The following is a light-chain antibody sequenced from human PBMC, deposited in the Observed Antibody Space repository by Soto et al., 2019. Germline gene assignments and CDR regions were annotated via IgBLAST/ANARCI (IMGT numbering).Light chain of an antibody. Sequence: DIVMTQSPDSLAVSLGERATINCKSSQSVLYSSNNKNYLAWYQQKPGQPPKLLIYWASTRESGVPDRFSGSGSGTDFNLTISSLQAEDVAVYYCQQYYRTRPGLTFGRGTKVDIX. V-gene: IGKV4-1*01. J-gene: IGKJ4*01. CDR2: WAS. CDR1: QSVLYSSNNKNY. CDR3: QQYYRTRPGLT.